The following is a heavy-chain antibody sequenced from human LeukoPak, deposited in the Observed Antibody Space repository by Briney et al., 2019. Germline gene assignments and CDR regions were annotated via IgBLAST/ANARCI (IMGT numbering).Heavy chain of an antibody. Sequence: ASVKVSCKASGYTFTSYDINWVRQATGQGLEWMGWMNPNSGNTGYAQKFQGRVTMTRNTSISIAYMELSSLRSEDTAVYYCARGQVQWLVYYGMDVWGQGTTVTVSS. J-gene: IGHJ6*02. V-gene: IGHV1-8*01. CDR2: MNPNSGNT. CDR3: ARGQVQWLVYYGMDV. D-gene: IGHD6-19*01. CDR1: GYTFTSYD.